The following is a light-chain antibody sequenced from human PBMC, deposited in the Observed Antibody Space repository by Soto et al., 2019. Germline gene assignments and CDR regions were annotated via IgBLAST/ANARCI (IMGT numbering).Light chain of an antibody. CDR1: QGISVY. Sequence: DIQMTQSPSSLSASVGDRVTITCRASQGISVYLAWYQQKPGKVPKLLMYAPSTLQSGVPSRFSGSGSGTDFTLTISSLQPEDVATYYCQKYDSAPWTFGQGTKVEIK. CDR2: APS. J-gene: IGKJ1*01. CDR3: QKYDSAPWT. V-gene: IGKV1-27*01.